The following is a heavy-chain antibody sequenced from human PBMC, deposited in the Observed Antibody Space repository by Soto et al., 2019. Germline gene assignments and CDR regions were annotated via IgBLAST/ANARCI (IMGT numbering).Heavy chain of an antibody. V-gene: IGHV4-59*01. D-gene: IGHD6-25*01. J-gene: IGHJ5*02. CDR2: IYYNGRA. CDR1: GGSIISYY. Sequence: PSETLSLTCTVSGGSIISYYWTWILQPPWKGLEYIGYIYYNGRANYNPSLKSRVTMSVDTSRNQFSLKVSSVTAADTAVYYCARPHGGSSGWDNWFDAWGQGTLVTVSS. CDR3: ARPHGGSSGWDNWFDA.